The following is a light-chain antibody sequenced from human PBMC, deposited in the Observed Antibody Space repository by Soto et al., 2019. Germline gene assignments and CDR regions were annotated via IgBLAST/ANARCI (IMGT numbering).Light chain of an antibody. J-gene: IGKJ4*01. V-gene: IGKV1-12*01. CDR2: AAS. CDR3: QQPTISQLT. CDR1: QGISGW. Sequence: DIQMTQSPSSVSASVGDRVTITCRASQGISGWLAWYQQKPGKAPKLLIYAASTLETGVPSRFSGGRSGTDVTLTINNLQPEDFATYYCQQPTISQLTFGGGTKVEIK.